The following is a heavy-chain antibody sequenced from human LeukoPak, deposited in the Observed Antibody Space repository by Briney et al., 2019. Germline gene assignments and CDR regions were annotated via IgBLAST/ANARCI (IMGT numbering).Heavy chain of an antibody. CDR3: AKMDDYYGSGSSFDY. J-gene: IGHJ4*02. D-gene: IGHD3-10*01. V-gene: IGHV3-30*18. Sequence: GGSLRLSCAASGFTFSSYGMHWVRQAPGKGLEWVAVISYDGSNKYYADSVKGRFTSSRDNSKNTLYLQMNSLRAEDTAVYYCAKMDDYYGSGSSFDYWGQGTLVTVSS. CDR2: ISYDGSNK. CDR1: GFTFSSYG.